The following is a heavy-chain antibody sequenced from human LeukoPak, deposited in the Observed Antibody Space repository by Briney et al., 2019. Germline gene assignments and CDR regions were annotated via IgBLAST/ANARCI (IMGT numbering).Heavy chain of an antibody. CDR3: ARGRRITIFGVDHRWFDP. CDR2: MNPNSGNT. CDR1: GYTFTSYD. D-gene: IGHD3-3*01. J-gene: IGHJ5*02. Sequence: ASVKVSCKASGYTFTSYDINWVRQATGQGLEWMGWMNPNSGNTGYAQKFQGRVTITRNTSISTAYMELSSLRSEDTAVYYCARGRRITIFGVDHRWFDPWGQGTLVTVSS. V-gene: IGHV1-8*03.